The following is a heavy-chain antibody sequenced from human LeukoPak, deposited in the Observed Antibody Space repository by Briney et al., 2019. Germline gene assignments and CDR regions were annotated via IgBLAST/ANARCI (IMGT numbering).Heavy chain of an antibody. CDR2: IHISGTT. D-gene: IGHD2/OR15-2a*01. Sequence: SETLSLACTVSGGSISDYYWSWVRQPAGKGLEWIGRIHISGTTYYNPSLKSRFTMSIDTSKNQFSLKLSSVTAADTAVYYCATYSITGAWAEYFLHWGQGTLVAVSS. J-gene: IGHJ1*01. CDR1: GGSISDYY. V-gene: IGHV4-4*07. CDR3: ATYSITGAWAEYFLH.